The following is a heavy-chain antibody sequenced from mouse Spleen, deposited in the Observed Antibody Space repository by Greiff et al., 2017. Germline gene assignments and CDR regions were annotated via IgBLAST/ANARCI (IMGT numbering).Heavy chain of an antibody. J-gene: IGHJ2*01. D-gene: IGHD2-2*01. V-gene: IGHV1-81*01. CDR2: IYPRSGNT. CDR1: GYTFTSYG. Sequence: QVQLQQSGAELAGPGASVKLSCKASGYTFTSYGISWVKQRTGQGLEWIGEIYPRSGNTYYNEKFKGKATLTADKSSSTAYMELRSLTSEDSAVYFCARRGGYRGNYYFDYWGQGTTLTVSS. CDR3: ARRGGYRGNYYFDY.